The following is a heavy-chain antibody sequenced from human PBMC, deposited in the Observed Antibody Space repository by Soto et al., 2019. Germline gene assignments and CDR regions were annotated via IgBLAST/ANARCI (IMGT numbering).Heavy chain of an antibody. J-gene: IGHJ4*02. CDR2: ISAHNGNT. D-gene: IGHD1-1*01. V-gene: IGHV1-18*01. CDR1: GYAFTTYG. Sequence: QVHLVQSGAEVKKPGASVKVSCKGSGYAFTTYGITWVRQAPGQGLEWMGWISAHNGNTNYAQKLQGRVTVTTDTPTITAYMQLRSLRSDDTAVYYCARGRYGYYWGQGDRVTVSS. CDR3: ARGRYGYY.